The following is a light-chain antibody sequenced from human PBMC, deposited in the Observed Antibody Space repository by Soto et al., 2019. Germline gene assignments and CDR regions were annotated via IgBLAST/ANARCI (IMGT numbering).Light chain of an antibody. V-gene: IGLV2-11*01. Sequence: QSALTQPRSVSGSPGQSVPISCTGTTSDVGGYNYVSWYQQHPGKAPKVMIYDVSRRPSGVPDRFSGSKSVNTASLTISGLQAEDEADYYGCSYAGSYTFWVFGGGTKVTVL. CDR2: DVS. J-gene: IGLJ3*02. CDR3: CSYAGSYTFWV. CDR1: TSDVGGYNY.